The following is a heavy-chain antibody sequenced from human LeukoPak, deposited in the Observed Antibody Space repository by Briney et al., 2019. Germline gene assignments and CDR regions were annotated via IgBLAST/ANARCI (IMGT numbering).Heavy chain of an antibody. CDR2: TSSDLNVK. V-gene: IGHV3-30*03. CDR3: AREGYYGSGSPPSLYFDY. J-gene: IGHJ4*02. CDR1: GFTFSSYA. D-gene: IGHD3-10*01. Sequence: GGSLRLSCAASGFTFSSYAMNWVRQAPGKGLEWVAVTSSDLNVKLYADSVKGRFTISRDNSRSTLYLQMNSLRPEDTAIYYCAREGYYGSGSPPSLYFDYWGQGTLVTVSS.